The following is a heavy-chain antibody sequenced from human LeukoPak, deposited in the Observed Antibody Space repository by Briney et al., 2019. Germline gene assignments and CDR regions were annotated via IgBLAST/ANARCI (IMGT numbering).Heavy chain of an antibody. CDR2: MNPGSGDT. V-gene: IGHV1-8*01. CDR3: ARGVGYNYGLYYQYGMDV. D-gene: IGHD5-18*01. CDR1: GYTFTTHD. J-gene: IGHJ6*02. Sequence: ASVKVSCKASGYTFTTHDLTWVRQATGQGLEWMGWMNPGSGDTAYAQKFQGRVTITRDTSASTAYMELSSLRSEDTAVYYCARGVGYNYGLYYQYGMDVWGQGTTVTVSS.